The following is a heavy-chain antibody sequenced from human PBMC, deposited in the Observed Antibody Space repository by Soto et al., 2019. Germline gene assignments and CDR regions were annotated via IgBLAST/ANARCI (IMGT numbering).Heavy chain of an antibody. D-gene: IGHD6-6*01. CDR1: GGSISSGDYY. Sequence: PSETLSLTCTVSGGSISSGDYYWSWIRQPPGKGLEWIGYIYYSGSTYYNPSLKSRVTISVDTSKNQLSLKLSSVTAADTAVYYCALSEQLASSFDYWGQGTLVTVSS. CDR2: IYYSGST. V-gene: IGHV4-30-4*01. CDR3: ALSEQLASSFDY. J-gene: IGHJ4*02.